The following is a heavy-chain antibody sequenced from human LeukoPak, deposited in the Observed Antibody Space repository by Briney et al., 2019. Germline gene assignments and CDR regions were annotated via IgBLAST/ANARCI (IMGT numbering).Heavy chain of an antibody. J-gene: IGHJ5*02. V-gene: IGHV5-51*01. CDR2: IYPGYSDT. Sequence: GESLKISCKGSGYSFTNYWIGWVRQLPGKGLELMGIIYPGYSDTRYNPSCQGQVTLSADKSISTAYLQWSNLKASDTAMYYCARLLTSGSNIRDWFDPWGQGTLVTVSS. CDR1: GYSFTNYW. CDR3: ARLLTSGSNIRDWFDP. D-gene: IGHD3-16*01.